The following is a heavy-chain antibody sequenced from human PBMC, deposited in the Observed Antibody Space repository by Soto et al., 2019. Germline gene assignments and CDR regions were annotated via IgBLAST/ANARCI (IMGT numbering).Heavy chain of an antibody. CDR1: GGSIGRSY. CDR3: ARGPYDGFDI. CDR2: VYYSGGT. J-gene: IGHJ3*02. Sequence: SETLSLTCTVSGGSIGRSYWSWIRQPPGKGLEWIGYVYYSGGTDYNPSLKSRVTISVDTSKIQFSLKLRSMTAADTAVYYCARGPYDGFDIWGQGTMVTVSS. V-gene: IGHV4-59*01.